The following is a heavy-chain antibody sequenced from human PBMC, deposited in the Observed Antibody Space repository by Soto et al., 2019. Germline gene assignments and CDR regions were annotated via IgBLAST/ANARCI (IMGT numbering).Heavy chain of an antibody. CDR2: INHSGST. J-gene: IGHJ4*02. CDR1: GGSFSGYY. D-gene: IGHD1-20*01. CDR3: ARGGGITGTTERLCDY. V-gene: IGHV4-34*01. Sequence: SETLSLTCAFYGGSFSGYYWSWIRQPPGKGLEWIGEINHSGSTNYNPSLKSRVTISVDTSKNQFSLKLSSVTAADTAVYYCARGGGITGTTERLCDYWGQGTLVTVSS.